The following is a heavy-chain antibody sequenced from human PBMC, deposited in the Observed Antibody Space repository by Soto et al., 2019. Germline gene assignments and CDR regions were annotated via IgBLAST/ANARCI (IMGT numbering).Heavy chain of an antibody. J-gene: IGHJ4*02. D-gene: IGHD3-10*01. CDR1: GASISRRGFH. CDR2: LYIGST. CDR3: ARRGSGHTFDY. Sequence: QLQLQESGPGLVKPSETLSLTCAVSGASISRRGFHWGWIRKPPGQWLEWIGRLYIGSTYYKPSLKSRVTISADTSKNQFSLRLSSVTAADTAVYYCARRGSGHTFDYWGQGTLVTVSS. V-gene: IGHV4-39*01.